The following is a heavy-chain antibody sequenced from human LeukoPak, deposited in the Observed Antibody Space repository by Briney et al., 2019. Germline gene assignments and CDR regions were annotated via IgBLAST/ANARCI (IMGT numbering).Heavy chain of an antibody. CDR1: GYRFTSYW. CDR2: IDPSDSYT. V-gene: IGHV5-10-1*01. D-gene: IGHD6-13*01. J-gene: IGHJ4*02. CDR3: ARRRYSSSHFDY. Sequence: GESLKISCKGSGYRFTSYWISWVRQMPGKGLEWMGRIDPSDSYTNYSPSFQGHVTISADKSISTAYLQWSSLKASDTAMYYCARRRYSSSHFDYWGQGTLVTVSS.